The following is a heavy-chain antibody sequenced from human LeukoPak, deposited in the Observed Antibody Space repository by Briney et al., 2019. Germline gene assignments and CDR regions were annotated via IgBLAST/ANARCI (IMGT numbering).Heavy chain of an antibody. J-gene: IGHJ4*02. V-gene: IGHV3-23*01. CDR2: ISGSGGST. CDR3: ARGCPPYSGSYYFDY. D-gene: IGHD1-26*01. CDR1: GFTFSSYA. Sequence: GGSLRLSCAASGFTFSSYAMSWVRQAPGKGLEWVSAISGSGGSTYYADSVKGRFTISRDNAKNSLYLQMSSLRAEDTAVYYCARGCPPYSGSYYFDYWGQGTLVTVSS.